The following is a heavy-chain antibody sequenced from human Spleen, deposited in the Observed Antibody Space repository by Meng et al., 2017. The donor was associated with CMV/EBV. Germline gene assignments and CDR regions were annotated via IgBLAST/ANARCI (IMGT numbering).Heavy chain of an antibody. Sequence: SETLSLTCTVSGDSISSSSYYWGWIRQAPGKGLEWIGSIFYSGTPYYSPSFKSRVTLSLDSSKNQFSLKLSSVTAADTAVYYCARDRKPLYQYDSAGYFDFWGQGRLVTVSS. V-gene: IGHV4-39*07. J-gene: IGHJ4*02. CDR3: ARDRKPLYQYDSAGYFDF. CDR1: GDSISSSSYY. CDR2: IFYSGTP. D-gene: IGHD3-9*01.